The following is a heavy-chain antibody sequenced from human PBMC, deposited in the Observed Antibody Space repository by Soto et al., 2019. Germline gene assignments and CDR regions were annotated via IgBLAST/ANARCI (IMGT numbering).Heavy chain of an antibody. CDR2: IHSSGSI. V-gene: IGHV4-30-4*01. D-gene: IGHD1-1*01. CDR1: GGSISSDDYY. CDR3: VRESTTSGPNWFDT. Sequence: SETLSLTCTVSGGSISSDDYYWSWIRQAPGRGLEWIGYIHSSGSIYYNPSLKSRATMSIDTAGNQFSLKVTSVTAADTAVYYCVRESTTSGPNWFDTWGPGILVTVSS. J-gene: IGHJ5*02.